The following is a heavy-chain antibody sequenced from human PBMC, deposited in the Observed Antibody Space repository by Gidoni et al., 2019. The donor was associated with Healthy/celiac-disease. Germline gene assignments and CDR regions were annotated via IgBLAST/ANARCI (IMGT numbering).Heavy chain of an antibody. CDR1: GFTFSSYS. CDR3: ARDLPVSGSEDDY. J-gene: IGHJ4*02. Sequence: EVQLVESGGGLVKPGGSLRLSCAASGFTFSSYSITWVRQAPGKGLEWVSSISSSSIYIDYAESVNGRFTISRDNAKNSLYLQMNSLRAEDTAVYYCARDLPVSGSEDDYWGQGTLVTVSS. D-gene: IGHD3-10*01. CDR2: ISSSSIYI. V-gene: IGHV3-21*01.